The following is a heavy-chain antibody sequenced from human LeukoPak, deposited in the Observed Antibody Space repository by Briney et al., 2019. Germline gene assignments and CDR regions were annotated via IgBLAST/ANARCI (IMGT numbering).Heavy chain of an antibody. V-gene: IGHV3-23*01. J-gene: IGHJ6*03. CDR2: ISGSGGST. D-gene: IGHD2-8*01. Sequence: PGGTLRPSCAASGFTFRSYGMNWVRQAPGKGLEWVSGISGSGGSTYYADPVKGRFTISRDNSKNTLYLQMNSLRAEDTAVYYCAKTFQWYYMDVWGKGTTVTISS. CDR1: GFTFRSYG. CDR3: AKTFQWYYMDV.